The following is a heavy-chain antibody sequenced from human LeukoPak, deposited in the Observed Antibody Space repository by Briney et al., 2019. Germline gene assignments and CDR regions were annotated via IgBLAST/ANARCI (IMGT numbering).Heavy chain of an antibody. V-gene: IGHV1-18*01. CDR1: GYTFTNYG. J-gene: IGHJ6*02. CDR2: ISAYNGNT. Sequence: ASVKVSCKASGYTFTNYGISWVRQAPGQGLEWMGWISAYNGNTNYAQKFQGRVTMTRDTSTSTVYMELSSLRSEDTAVYYCARVGPAKEGPQARPPKEYGMDVWGQGTTVTVSS. D-gene: IGHD1-26*01. CDR3: ARVGPAKEGPQARPPKEYGMDV.